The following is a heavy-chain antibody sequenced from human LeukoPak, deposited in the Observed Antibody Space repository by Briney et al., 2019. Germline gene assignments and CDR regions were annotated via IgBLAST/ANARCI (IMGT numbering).Heavy chain of an antibody. CDR1: GFTFSTYV. J-gene: IGHJ4*02. V-gene: IGHV3-64D*06. CDR3: VRGTGY. Sequence: GGSLRLSCSVSGFTFSTYVMHWVRRAPGKGLEYVSAISSNGDNTYYADSVKGRFTISRDNSKNTLYLQMSSLRADDTAVYYCVRGTGYWGQATLVTVSS. CDR2: ISSNGDNT.